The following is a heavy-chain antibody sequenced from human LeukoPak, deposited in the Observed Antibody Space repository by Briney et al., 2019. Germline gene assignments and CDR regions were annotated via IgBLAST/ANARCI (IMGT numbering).Heavy chain of an antibody. Sequence: ASVKVSCKASGGTFSSYAISWVRQAPGQGLEWMGRIIPIFGTANYAQKFQGRVTITTDESTSTAYMELRSLRSDDTAVYYCAREYSSGWTEFDYWGQGTLVTVSS. J-gene: IGHJ4*02. D-gene: IGHD6-19*01. V-gene: IGHV1-69*05. CDR1: GGTFSSYA. CDR2: IIPIFGTA. CDR3: AREYSSGWTEFDY.